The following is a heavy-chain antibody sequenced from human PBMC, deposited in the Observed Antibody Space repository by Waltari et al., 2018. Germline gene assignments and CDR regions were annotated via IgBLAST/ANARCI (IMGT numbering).Heavy chain of an antibody. D-gene: IGHD3-10*01. CDR1: GGSISSSSYY. CDR3: ASLSQQDNTGNY. Sequence: QLQLQESGPGLVKPTETLSLTCTVSGGSISSSSYYWGWIRQPPGKGLEWIGSIYYSGSTYYNPSLKSRVTISVDTSKNQFSLKLSSVTAADTAVYYCASLSQQDNTGNYWGQGTLVTVSS. CDR2: IYYSGST. V-gene: IGHV4-39*01. J-gene: IGHJ4*02.